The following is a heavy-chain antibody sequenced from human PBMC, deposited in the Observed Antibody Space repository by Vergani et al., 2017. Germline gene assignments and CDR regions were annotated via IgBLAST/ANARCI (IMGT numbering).Heavy chain of an antibody. V-gene: IGHV3-33*01. CDR3: ARDWRLLYNRFDP. D-gene: IGHD1-14*01. CDR2: TWYDGNNK. CDR1: GFTFNQYG. Sequence: QVQLVESGGGVVQPGRSLRLSCAASGFTFNQYGMPWVRQAPGKGLEWVAVTWYDGNNKQYADSVKGRFTISRDNSKSTMYLQMNSLRDEDTGVYYCARDWRLLYNRFDPWGQGTLVTVSS. J-gene: IGHJ5*02.